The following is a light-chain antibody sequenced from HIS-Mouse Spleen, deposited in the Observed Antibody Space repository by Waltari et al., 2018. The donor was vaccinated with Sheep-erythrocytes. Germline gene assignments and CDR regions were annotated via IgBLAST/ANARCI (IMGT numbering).Light chain of an antibody. V-gene: IGLV3-21*02. CDR2: DDS. J-gene: IGLJ2*01. CDR3: QVWDSSSDHVV. Sequence: SYVLTQPPSVSVAPGQTARITCGGNNIGSNSVHWYQQKPGQAPVLVVYDDSDRPSGIPGGVSGANSGNPATLTISRVEAGDEADYYCQVWDSSSDHVVFGGGTKLTVL. CDR1: NIGSNS.